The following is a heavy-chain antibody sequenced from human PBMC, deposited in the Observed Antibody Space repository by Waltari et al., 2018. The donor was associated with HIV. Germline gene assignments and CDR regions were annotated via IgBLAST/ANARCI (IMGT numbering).Heavy chain of an antibody. V-gene: IGHV3-74*01. CDR3: ASPAGKAY. Sequence: EVQLVESGGDLVQPGGSLRLSCAASGFTFSDYRMHWVRQAPGKGLVWVSRIKSDGSSTNYADSVKGRFTISRDNAKNTLYLQMNSLRVEDTAVYYCASPAGKAYWGQGSLVTVSS. J-gene: IGHJ4*02. D-gene: IGHD3-10*01. CDR1: GFTFSDYR. CDR2: IKSDGSST.